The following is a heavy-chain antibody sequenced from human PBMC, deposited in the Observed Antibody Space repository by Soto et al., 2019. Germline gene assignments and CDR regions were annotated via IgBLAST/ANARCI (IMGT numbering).Heavy chain of an antibody. CDR2: ISYDGSNK. CDR1: GFTFSSYA. V-gene: IGHV3-30-3*01. Sequence: PGGSLRLSCAASGFTFSSYAMHWVRQAPGKGLEWVAVISYDGSNKYYADSVKGRFTISRDNSKNTLYLQMNSLRAEDTAVYYCARDRPRDGYKFDYWGQGTLVTVSS. J-gene: IGHJ4*02. CDR3: ARDRPRDGYKFDY. D-gene: IGHD5-12*01.